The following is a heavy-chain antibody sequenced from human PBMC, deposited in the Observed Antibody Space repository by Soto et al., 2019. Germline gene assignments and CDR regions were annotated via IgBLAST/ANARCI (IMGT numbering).Heavy chain of an antibody. J-gene: IGHJ6*02. V-gene: IGHV3-23*01. CDR2: ISGRGGST. CDR3: AKDRADCSGCSSYYYYYYGMDV. D-gene: IGHD2-15*01. Sequence: EVQLLESGGGLVQPGGSLRLSCAASGFTFSSYAMSWVRQAPGKGLEWVSAISGRGGSTYYADSVKGRFTISRDNSKNTLYLQMNSLRAEDTAVYYCAKDRADCSGCSSYYYYYYGMDVWGQGTTVTVSS. CDR1: GFTFSSYA.